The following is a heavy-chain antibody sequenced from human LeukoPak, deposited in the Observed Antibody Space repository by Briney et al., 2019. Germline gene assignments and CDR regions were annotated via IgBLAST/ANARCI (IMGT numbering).Heavy chain of an antibody. CDR3: ARNENSGWGYFDY. Sequence: GGSLRLSCAASGFMFSGNWMSWVRLAPRKGLEWVANIKEDGTETYYVDSVKGRFTISRDDAKNSLYLQMNSLRAEDTAVYYCARNENSGWGYFDYWGQGTLVTVSS. D-gene: IGHD5-12*01. CDR1: GFMFSGNW. V-gene: IGHV3-7*03. CDR2: IKEDGTET. J-gene: IGHJ4*02.